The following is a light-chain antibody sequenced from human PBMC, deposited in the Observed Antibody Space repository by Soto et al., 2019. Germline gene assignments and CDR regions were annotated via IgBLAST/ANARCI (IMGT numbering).Light chain of an antibody. CDR2: KAS. J-gene: IGKJ5*01. V-gene: IGKV1-5*03. CDR3: QQYNSYPIT. CDR1: QSISSW. Sequence: DIQMTQSPSPLSASVGDRVTITFRASQSISSWLAWYQQKPGKAPKLLIYKASSLESGVPSRFSGSGSGTEFTLTISSLQPDDFATYYCQQYNSYPITFGQGTRLEIK.